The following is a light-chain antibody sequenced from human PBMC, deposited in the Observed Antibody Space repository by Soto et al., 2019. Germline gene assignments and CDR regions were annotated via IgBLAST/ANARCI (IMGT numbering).Light chain of an antibody. CDR2: EVS. CDR1: SRDVGGYNY. CDR3: SSYAGSYSFGV. J-gene: IGLJ1*01. V-gene: IGLV2-8*01. Sequence: QSVLTQPPSASGSPGQSVTISCTGTSRDVGGYNYVSWYQQHRGKAPKLMIFEVSKRPSGVPDRFSGSKSDNTASLTVSGLQAEDEADYYCSSYAGSYSFGVFGTGTKVTVL.